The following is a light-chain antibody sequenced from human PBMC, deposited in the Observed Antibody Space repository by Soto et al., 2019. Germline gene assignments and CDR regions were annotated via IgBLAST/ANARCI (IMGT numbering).Light chain of an antibody. CDR3: HSYDSSAHWV. V-gene: IGLV6-57*04. CDR1: GGSIANNY. CDR2: QDN. Sequence: NFMLTQPHSVSESPGQTVTISCTRSGGSIANNYVQWYQQRPGSAPTPVIFQDNERPSGVPDRFSGSIDSSSNSASLTISGLRTEDEAAYYCHSYDSSAHWVFGGGTKVTLL. J-gene: IGLJ3*02.